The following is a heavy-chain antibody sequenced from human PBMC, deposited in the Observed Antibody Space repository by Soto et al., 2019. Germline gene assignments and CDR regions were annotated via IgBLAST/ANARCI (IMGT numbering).Heavy chain of an antibody. V-gene: IGHV3-23*01. CDR2: ISRSGDIT. CDR3: AKGGFWVHYGMDV. CDR1: GPTFSAFC. D-gene: IGHD2-15*01. Sequence: EVQLLESGGALAQPGGSLKLPCPPSGPTFSAFCLNWARRAPGRGLEWVSAISRSGDITYYADSVKGRFTISRDNSKNTLYLEMNSLTGDDTAVYYCAKGGFWVHYGMDVWGQGTTVIVSS. J-gene: IGHJ6*02.